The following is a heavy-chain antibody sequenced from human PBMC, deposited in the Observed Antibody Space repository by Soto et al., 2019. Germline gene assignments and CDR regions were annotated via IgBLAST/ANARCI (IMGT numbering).Heavy chain of an antibody. J-gene: IGHJ4*02. Sequence: PGGSLRLSCAASGFTFSSYWMNWVRQAPGGGLEWVANIKEDGSEETYVDSVEGRFTISRDNAKNSLDLQMNSLRAGDTAVYYCARGPLDYWGQGTLVTVSS. CDR2: IKEDGSEE. V-gene: IGHV3-7*03. CDR1: GFTFSSYW. CDR3: ARGPLDY.